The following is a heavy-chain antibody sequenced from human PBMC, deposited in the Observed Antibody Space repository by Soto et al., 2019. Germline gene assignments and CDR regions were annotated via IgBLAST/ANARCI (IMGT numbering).Heavy chain of an antibody. V-gene: IGHV4-61*01. J-gene: IGHJ4*02. CDR2: IYYSGST. Sequence: SETLSLTCTVSGVSVTSRSYYLRWIRQPPGKGLEWIGFIYYSGSTNYNPSLKSRVTISVDTSKNQFSLKLSSVTAADTAVYYCARAGGLGAVAADYWGQGTLVTVSS. CDR3: ARAGGLGAVAADY. CDR1: GVSVTSRSYY. D-gene: IGHD6-19*01.